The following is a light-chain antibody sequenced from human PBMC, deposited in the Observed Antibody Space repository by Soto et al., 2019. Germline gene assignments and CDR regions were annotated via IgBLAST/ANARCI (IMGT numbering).Light chain of an antibody. CDR1: QSVGSK. V-gene: IGKV3D-15*01. CDR2: DAS. CDR3: QQYGDWPGA. J-gene: IGKJ4*01. Sequence: EIVMTQSPPTLSVSPGERATLSCRASQSVGSKLAWYQQRPGQAPRLLIYDASNRATGIPARFSGSGFGTEFSLTISSLQSEDFAVYSCQQYGDWPGAFGGGTKVEIK.